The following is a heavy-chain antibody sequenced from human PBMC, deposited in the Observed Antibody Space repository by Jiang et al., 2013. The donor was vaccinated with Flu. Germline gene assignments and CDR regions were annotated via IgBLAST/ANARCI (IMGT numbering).Heavy chain of an antibody. J-gene: IGHJ3*02. CDR3: ARGLPQAWELVGI. Sequence: LLKPSETLSLTCDVSGGSFSGYFWTWIRLPPGKGLEWIGELDHVGRTTYSPSLKSRVTISVDTSKNQFSLKLTSVTAADTAIYYCARGLPQAWELVGIWGQGTMVTVSS. D-gene: IGHD3-10*01. V-gene: IGHV4-34*01. CDR2: LDHVGRT. CDR1: GGSFSGYF.